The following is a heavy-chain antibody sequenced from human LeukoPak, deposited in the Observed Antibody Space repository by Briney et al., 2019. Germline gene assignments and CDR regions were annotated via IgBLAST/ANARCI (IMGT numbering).Heavy chain of an antibody. CDR2: IYYTGST. V-gene: IGHV4-39*01. J-gene: IGHJ4*02. D-gene: IGHD3-22*01. Sequence: XXXVXXGSXSSSSYYWGWIRQPPGKGLEWIGNIYYTGSTYYNPSLKSRITISVETAKNQFALKLTSVTAAATVVYXXXXPDSSGYYYLYWGQGTLVTVSS. CDR1: XGSXSSSSYY. CDR3: XXPDSSGYYYLY.